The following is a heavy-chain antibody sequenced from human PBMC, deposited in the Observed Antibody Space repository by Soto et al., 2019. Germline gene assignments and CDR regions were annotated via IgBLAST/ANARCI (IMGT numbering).Heavy chain of an antibody. CDR1: GASISSYY. CDR3: ARVPFVGYFDWLDP. CDR2: MHHTQGT. V-gene: IGHV4-59*01. Sequence: PSETLSVTCIVSGASISSYYWTWIRQPPGGGLEWIGYMHHTQGTNDNPSLRGRVHMSIDTSMNQFSLRLTSVTAAGTAVYYCARVPFVGYFDWLDPWGHGTLVTVSS. J-gene: IGHJ5*02. D-gene: IGHD3-9*01.